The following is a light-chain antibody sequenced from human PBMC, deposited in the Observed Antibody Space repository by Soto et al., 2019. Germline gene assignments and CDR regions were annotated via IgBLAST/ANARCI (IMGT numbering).Light chain of an antibody. V-gene: IGLV2-14*01. CDR1: SSDVGSSNY. CDR2: DVS. J-gene: IGLJ1*01. Sequence: QPASVSGSPGQSIAISCTGTSSDVGSSNYVSWYQQHPGKAPKLMIYDVSNRPSGVSDRFSGSKSGNTASLTISGLRAEDEADYYCSSYTTTATYVFGTGTKLTVL. CDR3: SSYTTTATYV.